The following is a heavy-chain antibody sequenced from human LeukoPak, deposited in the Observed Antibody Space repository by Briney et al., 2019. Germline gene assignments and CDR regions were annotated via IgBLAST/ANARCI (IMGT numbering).Heavy chain of an antibody. D-gene: IGHD3-10*01. CDR2: IHTAGRT. CDR1: GFTISDKH. Sequence: PGGSLRLSCAASGFTISDKHMNWVRQAPGMGLEWVSVIHTAGRTYYADSVKGRFTISRDNSKNTVYLQMQSLRADDTAVYYCARGVTQTGNAPDYWGQGTLVTVSS. V-gene: IGHV3-53*01. J-gene: IGHJ4*02. CDR3: ARGVTQTGNAPDY.